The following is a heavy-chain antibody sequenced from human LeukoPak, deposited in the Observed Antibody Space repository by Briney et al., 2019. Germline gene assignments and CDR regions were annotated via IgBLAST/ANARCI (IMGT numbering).Heavy chain of an antibody. CDR3: ARKFLGSRGYYFDY. D-gene: IGHD3-10*01. J-gene: IGHJ4*02. Sequence: ASVKVSCKASGYDFSRYDINWVRQATGQGLEWMGWMNPNTGNTGYAQKFQGRVTMTRDTSISTAYMELSSLRSDDTAVYYCARKFLGSRGYYFDYWGQGTLVTVSS. CDR2: MNPNTGNT. V-gene: IGHV1-8*01. CDR1: GYDFSRYD.